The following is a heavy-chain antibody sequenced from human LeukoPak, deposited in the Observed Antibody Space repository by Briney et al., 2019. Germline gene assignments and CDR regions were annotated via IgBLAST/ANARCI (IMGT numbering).Heavy chain of an antibody. V-gene: IGHV1-24*01. CDR1: GYTLTELS. D-gene: IGHD2-15*01. CDR2: FDPEDGET. Sequence: ASVKVSCKVSGYTLTELSMHWVRQAPGKGLEWMGGFDPEDGETIYAQKFQGRVTMTEDTSTDTAYMELSSLRSEDTAVYYCTTITCSGGSCYTFGYWGQGTLVTVSS. CDR3: TTITCSGGSCYTFGY. J-gene: IGHJ4*02.